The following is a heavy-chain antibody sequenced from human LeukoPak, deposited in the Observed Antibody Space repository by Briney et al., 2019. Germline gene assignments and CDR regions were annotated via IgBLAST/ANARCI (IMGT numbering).Heavy chain of an antibody. Sequence: SETLSLTCTVSGDSISSYYWSWIRHPPGKGLECIGYIFYSGSTNYNTSLKSRVTISVDTSKNQFSLKWSSVTAADTAVYYCASFRWLLDFDYWGQGTLVTVSS. CDR3: ASFRWLLDFDY. D-gene: IGHD3-22*01. CDR1: GDSISSYY. V-gene: IGHV4-59*08. CDR2: IFYSGST. J-gene: IGHJ4*02.